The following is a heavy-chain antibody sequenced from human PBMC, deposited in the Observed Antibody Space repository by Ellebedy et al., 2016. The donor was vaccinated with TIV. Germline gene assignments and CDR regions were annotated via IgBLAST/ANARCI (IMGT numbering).Heavy chain of an antibody. J-gene: IGHJ4*02. D-gene: IGHD1-26*01. V-gene: IGHV3-23*01. CDR3: GKEFIPGAPSLIDY. CDR1: GFTFNSYA. CDR2: VSGSGVIT. Sequence: GGSLRLXXAASGFTFNSYAMSWVRQTPGKGLEWVSAVSGSGVITYFADSVKGRFTISRDNSKNTVHLQMNSLRAEDTAVYYCGKEFIPGAPSLIDYWGQGTLVTVSS.